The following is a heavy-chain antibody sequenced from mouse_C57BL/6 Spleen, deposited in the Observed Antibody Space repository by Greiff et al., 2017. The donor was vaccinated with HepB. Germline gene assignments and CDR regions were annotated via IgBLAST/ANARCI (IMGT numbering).Heavy chain of an antibody. CDR3: ARREYYGSSLYWYFDV. D-gene: IGHD1-1*01. Sequence: QVTLKVSGPGLLQSSQTLSLTCSFSGFSLSTSGMGVSWIRQPSGKGLEWLAHIYWDDDKRYNPSLKSRLTISKDTSRNQVFRKITSVDTADTATYYGARREYYGSSLYWYFDVWGTGTTVTVSS. CDR1: GFSLSTSGMG. V-gene: IGHV8-12*01. J-gene: IGHJ1*03. CDR2: IYWDDDK.